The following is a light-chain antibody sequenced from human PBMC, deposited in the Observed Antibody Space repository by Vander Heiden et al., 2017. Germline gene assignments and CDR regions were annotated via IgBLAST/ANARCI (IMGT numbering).Light chain of an antibody. Sequence: DIVMTQSPLSLPVTPGEPASISCRSSQSLLHSNGYNDLDWYLQKPGQSPQLLIYLGSNRASGVPDRFSGSGSGTDFTLKSSRVEAEDVGVYYCRQALQTPRTFGHGTKVDIK. CDR1: QSLLHSNGYND. J-gene: IGKJ3*01. V-gene: IGKV2-28*01. CDR2: LGS. CDR3: RQALQTPRT.